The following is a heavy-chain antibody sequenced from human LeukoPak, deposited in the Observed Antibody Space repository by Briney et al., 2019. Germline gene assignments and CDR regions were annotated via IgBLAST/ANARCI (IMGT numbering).Heavy chain of an antibody. D-gene: IGHD6-13*01. CDR3: ASAPTPGIAAAGLFS. Sequence: ASVKVSCKASGYTFTSYGISWVRQAPGQGLEWMGWISAYNGNTNYAQKLQGRVTMTTDTSTSTAYMELSSLRSEDTAVYYCASAPTPGIAAAGLFSWGQGTLVTVSS. J-gene: IGHJ4*02. CDR2: ISAYNGNT. CDR1: GYTFTSYG. V-gene: IGHV1-18*01.